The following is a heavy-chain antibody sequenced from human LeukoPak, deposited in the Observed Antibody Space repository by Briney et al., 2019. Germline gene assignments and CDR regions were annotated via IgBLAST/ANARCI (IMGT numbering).Heavy chain of an antibody. V-gene: IGHV4-59*08. CDR3: ARLDVFDAFDI. CDR2: IYYSGST. J-gene: IGHJ3*02. D-gene: IGHD2-21*01. CDR1: GGSISSYY. Sequence: SETLSLTCTVSGGSISSYYWSWIRQPPGQGLEGSGYIYYSGSTNYNPSLKSRVTISVDTSKNQFSLKLSSVTAADTAVYYCARLDVFDAFDIWGQGTMVTVSS.